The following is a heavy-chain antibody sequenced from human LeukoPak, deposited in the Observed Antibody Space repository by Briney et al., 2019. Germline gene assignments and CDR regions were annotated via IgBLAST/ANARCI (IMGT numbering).Heavy chain of an antibody. J-gene: IGHJ4*02. CDR3: AIFRVTTRTFDY. V-gene: IGHV4-59*01. D-gene: IGHD2-21*02. CDR2: IYYSGST. CDR1: GGSISSYY. Sequence: SETLSLTCTVSGGSISSYYWSWIRQPPGKGLEWIGYIYYSGSTNYNPSLKSRVTISVDTSKNQFSLKLSSVTAADTAVYYCAIFRVTTRTFDYWGQGTLVTVSS.